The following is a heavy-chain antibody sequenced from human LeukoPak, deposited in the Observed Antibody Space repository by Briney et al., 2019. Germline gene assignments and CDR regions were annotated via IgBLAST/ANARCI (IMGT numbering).Heavy chain of an antibody. CDR3: TTEYDFWSGYYTWFDY. J-gene: IGHJ4*02. CDR2: ISYDGSNK. V-gene: IGHV3-30*03. CDR1: GFTFSSYG. D-gene: IGHD3-3*01. Sequence: GGSLRLSCAASGFTFSSYGMHWVRQAPGKGLEWVAVISYDGSNKYYADSVKSRFTISRDNSKNTLYLQMNSLKTEDTAVYYCTTEYDFWSGYYTWFDYWGQGTLVTVSS.